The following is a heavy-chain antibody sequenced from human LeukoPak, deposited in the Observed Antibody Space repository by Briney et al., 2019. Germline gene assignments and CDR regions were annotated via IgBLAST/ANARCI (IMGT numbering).Heavy chain of an antibody. CDR1: GFTFSDYY. Sequence: GGSLRLSCAASGFTFSDYYMSWIRQAPGKGLEWVSYISSSGSTIYYADSVKGRFTISRDNAKNSLYLQMNSLRAEDTAVYYCARDYYDTSGYYYLKWGQGTLVTVSS. J-gene: IGHJ4*02. CDR2: ISSSGSTI. CDR3: ARDYYDTSGYYYLK. D-gene: IGHD3-22*01. V-gene: IGHV3-11*01.